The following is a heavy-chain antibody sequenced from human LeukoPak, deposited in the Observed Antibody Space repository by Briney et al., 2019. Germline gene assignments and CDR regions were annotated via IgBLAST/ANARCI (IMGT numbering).Heavy chain of an antibody. J-gene: IGHJ6*02. D-gene: IGHD1/OR15-1a*01. CDR1: GGSITSTNYD. Sequence: KASETLSLTCTVSGGSITSTNYDWGWVRQPPGKGLEWIGNIYYSGGTYYNPSLKSRVTMFVDTSKNQFSLRLNSVTAADTAVYYCARLFNWNIYYYYGMDVWGQGTTVTVSS. CDR3: ARLFNWNIYYYYGMDV. CDR2: IYYSGGT. V-gene: IGHV4-39*01.